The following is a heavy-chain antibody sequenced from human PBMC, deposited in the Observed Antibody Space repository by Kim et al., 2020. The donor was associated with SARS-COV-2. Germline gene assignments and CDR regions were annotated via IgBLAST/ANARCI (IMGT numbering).Heavy chain of an antibody. CDR1: GGSISSSSYY. V-gene: IGHV4-39*01. D-gene: IGHD6-19*01. Sequence: SETLSLTCTVSGGSISSSSYYWGWIRQPPGKGLEWIGSMYYSGSTYHNPSLKSRVTISVDTSKNQFSLKLSSVTAADTAVYYCARHMTGWYGNDAFDIWGQGTLVTVSS. J-gene: IGHJ3*02. CDR2: MYYSGST. CDR3: ARHMTGWYGNDAFDI.